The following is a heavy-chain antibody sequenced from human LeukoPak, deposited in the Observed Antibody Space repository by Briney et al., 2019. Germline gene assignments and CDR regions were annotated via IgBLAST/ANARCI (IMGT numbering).Heavy chain of an antibody. Sequence: PGGSLRLSCAASGFTFSNFGMHWVRQAPGKGLEWVTFIRYDGSNKYYADSVKGRFTISRDNSKNTLYLQMNSLRAEDTAVYYCAKRGFIPSLEMAVDAFDIWGQGTMVTVSS. J-gene: IGHJ3*02. D-gene: IGHD3-16*01. CDR3: AKRGFIPSLEMAVDAFDI. V-gene: IGHV3-30*02. CDR2: IRYDGSNK. CDR1: GFTFSNFG.